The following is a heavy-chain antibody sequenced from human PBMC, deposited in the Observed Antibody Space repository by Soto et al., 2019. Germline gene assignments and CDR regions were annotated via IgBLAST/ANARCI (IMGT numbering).Heavy chain of an antibody. CDR3: AHRRRYCSSTSCSIPYYFDY. J-gene: IGHJ4*02. D-gene: IGHD2-2*01. Sequence: QITLKESGPTLVKPTQTLTLTCTFSGFSLSTSGVGVGWIRQPPEKALEWLALIYWDDDKRYSPSLKSRLTITKDTSKNQVVLTMTNMDPMDTATYYCAHRRRYCSSTSCSIPYYFDYWGQGTLVTVSS. CDR1: GFSLSTSGVG. V-gene: IGHV2-5*02. CDR2: IYWDDDK.